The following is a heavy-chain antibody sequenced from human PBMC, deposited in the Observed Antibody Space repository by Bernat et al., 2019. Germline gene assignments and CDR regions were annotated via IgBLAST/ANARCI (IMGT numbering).Heavy chain of an antibody. CDR1: GGTFSSYA. CDR3: ARLSPGGYDFDY. V-gene: IGHV1-69*09. CDR2: IIPSLGIA. J-gene: IGHJ4*02. D-gene: IGHD3-22*01. Sequence: QVQLVQSGAEVKKPGSSVKVSCKASGGTFSSYAIIWVRQAPGQGLEWMGRIIPSLGIANYAQKFQGRVTITADKSTRIAYVELSSLRSEDTAVYYCARLSPGGYDFDYWGQGTLVTVSS.